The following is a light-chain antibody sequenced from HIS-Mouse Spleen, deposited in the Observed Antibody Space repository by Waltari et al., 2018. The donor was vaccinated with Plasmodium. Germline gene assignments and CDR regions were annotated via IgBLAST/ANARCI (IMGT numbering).Light chain of an antibody. CDR3: YSTDSSGNHRV. Sequence: SYELTQPPSVSMSPGQTSRLTYCGCALPHKYGSWYQQKSGQAPGLVIYEDSKRPSGIPERFSGSSSGTMATLTISGAQVEDEADYYCYSTDSSGNHRVFGGGTKLTVL. CDR1: ALPHKY. J-gene: IGLJ3*02. V-gene: IGLV3-10*01. CDR2: EDS.